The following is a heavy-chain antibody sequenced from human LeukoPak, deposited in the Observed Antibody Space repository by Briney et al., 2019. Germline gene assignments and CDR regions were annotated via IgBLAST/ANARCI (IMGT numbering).Heavy chain of an antibody. CDR2: ISASGGST. CDR1: GFTFTSYA. J-gene: IGHJ3*02. D-gene: IGHD3-22*01. Sequence: GGSLRLSCAASGFTFTSYAMSWVRQAPKKGLEWVSVISASGGSTNYADSVKGRFTISRDNSKNTLYLQMNSLRAEDTVVYYCAKDQDDSSGPWADAFDIWGQGTMVTVSS. CDR3: AKDQDDSSGPWADAFDI. V-gene: IGHV3-23*01.